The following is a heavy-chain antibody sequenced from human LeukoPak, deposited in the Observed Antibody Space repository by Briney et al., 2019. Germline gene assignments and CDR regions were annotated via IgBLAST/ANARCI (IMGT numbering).Heavy chain of an antibody. Sequence: GRSLRLSCAASGFTFSSYAMHWVRQAPGKGLEWVAVISYDGSNKYYADSVKGRFTISRDNSKNTLYLQMNSLRAEDTAVYYCARGRLICSGGSCYSGYFDYWGQGTLVTVSS. J-gene: IGHJ4*02. CDR2: ISYDGSNK. D-gene: IGHD2-15*01. CDR3: ARGRLICSGGSCYSGYFDY. V-gene: IGHV3-30-3*01. CDR1: GFTFSSYA.